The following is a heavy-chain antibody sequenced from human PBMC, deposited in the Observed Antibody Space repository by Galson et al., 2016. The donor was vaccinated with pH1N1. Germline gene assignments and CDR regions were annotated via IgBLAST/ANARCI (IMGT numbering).Heavy chain of an antibody. J-gene: IGHJ4*02. CDR2: ISPTDGST. V-gene: IGHV3-23*01. Sequence: SLRLSCAASGFTFSSYAMGWVRQAPGKGLEWVSTISPTDGSTYYADSVKGRFTISRDNSKNTLYLQMNSLRAEDTAVYYCAKDRNFYYFDNWGQGSLVSVSS. CDR1: GFTFSSYA. CDR3: AKDRNFYYFDN.